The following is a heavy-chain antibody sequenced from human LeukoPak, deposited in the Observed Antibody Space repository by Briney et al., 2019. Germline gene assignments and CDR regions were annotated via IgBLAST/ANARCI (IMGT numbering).Heavy chain of an antibody. D-gene: IGHD2-8*01. Sequence: PGGSLRLSCAASGFMFSDYFMSWIRQAPGKELEWISYISSNSKYTKYADSVKGRFTTSRDNAKKSLYLLMNSLRAEDTAVYYCARDNGNKYYFDYWGQGTLVTVSS. CDR1: GFMFSDYF. V-gene: IGHV3-11*05. CDR2: ISSNSKYT. CDR3: ARDNGNKYYFDY. J-gene: IGHJ4*02.